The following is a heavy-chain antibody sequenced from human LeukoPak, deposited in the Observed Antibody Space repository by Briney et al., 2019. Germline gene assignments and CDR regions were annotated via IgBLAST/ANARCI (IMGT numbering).Heavy chain of an antibody. Sequence: GGSLRLSCAASGFTFSSYAMSWVRQAPGKGLEWVSAISGSGGSTYYADSVKGRFTISRDNSRNTLYLQMNSLRAEDTAVYYCAKDLNFWSGYYDGFDYWGQGTQVTVSS. V-gene: IGHV3-23*01. D-gene: IGHD3-3*01. CDR2: ISGSGGST. CDR3: AKDLNFWSGYYDGFDY. J-gene: IGHJ4*02. CDR1: GFTFSSYA.